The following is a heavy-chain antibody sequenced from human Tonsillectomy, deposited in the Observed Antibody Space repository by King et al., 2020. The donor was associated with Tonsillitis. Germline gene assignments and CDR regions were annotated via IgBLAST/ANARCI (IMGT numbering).Heavy chain of an antibody. CDR1: GGSISNYY. CDR3: ARDCGGACYSYWYFDL. V-gene: IGHV4-59*01. J-gene: IGHJ2*01. D-gene: IGHD2-21*02. CDR2: INDSGSSRST. Sequence: VHLQESGPGLVKPSETLSLTCTVSGGSISNYYWSWIRQPPGKGLEWIVYINDSGSSRSTKYKPSLRSRVIMPVHTSKNQCSLTLISVSAAYTAVFYCARDCGGACYSYWYFDLWGRGTLVTVSS.